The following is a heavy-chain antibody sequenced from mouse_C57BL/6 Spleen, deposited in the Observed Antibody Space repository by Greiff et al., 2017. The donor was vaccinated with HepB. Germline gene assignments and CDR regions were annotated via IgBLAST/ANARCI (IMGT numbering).Heavy chain of an antibody. Sequence: QVQLQQPGAELVKPGASVKLSCKASGYTFTSYWMQWVKQRPGQGLEWIGEIDPSDSYTNYNQKFKGKATLTVDTSSSTAYMQLSSLTSEDSAVYYCARIGHDAMDYWGQGTSVTVSS. D-gene: IGHD2-14*01. CDR1: GYTFTSYW. CDR3: ARIGHDAMDY. J-gene: IGHJ4*01. V-gene: IGHV1-50*01. CDR2: IDPSDSYT.